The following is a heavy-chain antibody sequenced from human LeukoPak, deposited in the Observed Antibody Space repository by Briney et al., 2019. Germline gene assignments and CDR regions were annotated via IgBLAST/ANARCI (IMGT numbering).Heavy chain of an antibody. Sequence: KPSETLSLTCAVYGGSFSGYYWSWIRQPPGKGLEWIGEINHSGSTNYNPSLKSRVTMSVDTSKNQFSLKLSSVTAADTAVYYCARGGDYGDYWGQGTLVTVSS. J-gene: IGHJ4*02. CDR1: GGSFSGYY. CDR3: ARGGDYGDY. V-gene: IGHV4-34*01. CDR2: INHSGST.